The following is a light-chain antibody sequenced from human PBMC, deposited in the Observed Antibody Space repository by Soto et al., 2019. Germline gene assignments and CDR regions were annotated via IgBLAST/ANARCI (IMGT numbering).Light chain of an antibody. CDR1: QSVSSY. V-gene: IGKV3-11*01. Sequence: EIVLPQSPATLSLSPGERATLSCRASQSVSSYLAWYQQKPGQAPRLLIYDASNTATGIAARFSGSGSGTDFTPAISSLEPEEFAVYYCQQRSNWPKYTCGQGTKLEIK. CDR3: QQRSNWPKYT. J-gene: IGKJ2*01. CDR2: DAS.